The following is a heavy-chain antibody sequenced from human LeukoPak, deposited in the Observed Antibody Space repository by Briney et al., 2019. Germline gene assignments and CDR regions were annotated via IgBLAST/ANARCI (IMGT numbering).Heavy chain of an antibody. J-gene: IGHJ3*02. V-gene: IGHV3-73*01. CDR2: IRSKAKRYAT. Sequence: SGGSLRLSCAASGFTFSGSAMHWVRQVYGEGMEWVGRIRSKAKRYATAYAASVKGRFTISRDDSKNTAYLQMNSLKTEDTAVYYCTSYYGSGKRAFDIWGQGTMVTVSS. D-gene: IGHD3-10*01. CDR1: GFTFSGSA. CDR3: TSYYGSGKRAFDI.